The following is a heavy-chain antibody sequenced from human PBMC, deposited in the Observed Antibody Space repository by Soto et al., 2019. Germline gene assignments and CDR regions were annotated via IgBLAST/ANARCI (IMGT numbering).Heavy chain of an antibody. CDR3: ARGGGYAVDY. D-gene: IGHD5-12*01. CDR2: ISTSSGNT. V-gene: IGHV1-18*04. J-gene: IGHJ4*02. Sequence: QVQLVQSGSELRKPGASVKVSCKASGYTFTSNSITWVRQAPGQGLEWMGWISTSSGNTKFAQKFQGRVTLTTDTSTSTACMELTSLRSDDTAVYYCARGGGYAVDYWGQGTLVTVST. CDR1: GYTFTSNS.